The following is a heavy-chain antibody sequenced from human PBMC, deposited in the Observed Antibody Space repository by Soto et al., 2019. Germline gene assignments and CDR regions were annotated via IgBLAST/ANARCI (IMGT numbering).Heavy chain of an antibody. J-gene: IGHJ6*02. CDR3: ARGTRGDSYGSRTPSYYYYGMDV. V-gene: IGHV1-69*13. Sequence: SVKVSCKASGGTFSSYAISWVRQAPGQGLEWMGGIIPIFGTANYAQKFQGRVTITADESTSTAYMELSSLRSEDTAVYYCARGTRGDSYGSRTPSYYYYGMDVWGQGTTVTVSS. D-gene: IGHD5-18*01. CDR1: GGTFSSYA. CDR2: IIPIFGTA.